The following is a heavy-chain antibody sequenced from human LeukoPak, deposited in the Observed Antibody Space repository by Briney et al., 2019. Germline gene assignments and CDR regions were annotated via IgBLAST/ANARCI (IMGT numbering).Heavy chain of an antibody. Sequence: SETLSLTCSVSGDSISTSSYYWGWIRQPPGKGLEWIGTIYHSGSTYYNPSLTSRVTISVDTSKNQFSLKLSSVTAADRAVYYCARHKDYYYSYMDVWGKGTTVTISS. CDR1: GDSISTSSYY. V-gene: IGHV4-39*01. J-gene: IGHJ6*03. CDR2: IYHSGST. CDR3: ARHKDYYYSYMDV.